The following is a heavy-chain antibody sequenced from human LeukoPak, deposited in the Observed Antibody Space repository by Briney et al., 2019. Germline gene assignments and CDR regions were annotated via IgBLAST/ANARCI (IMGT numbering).Heavy chain of an antibody. CDR3: AKAYFVVWMGGFDY. V-gene: IGHV3-74*01. D-gene: IGHD2-2*01. Sequence: GGSLRLSCAASGFTFSRYWMHWVRQAPGKGLVWVSRINTDGSSTTYADSVKGRFTISRDNAKNTLYLQMNSLRAEDTAVYYCAKAYFVVWMGGFDYWGQGTLVTVSS. J-gene: IGHJ4*02. CDR1: GFTFSRYW. CDR2: INTDGSST.